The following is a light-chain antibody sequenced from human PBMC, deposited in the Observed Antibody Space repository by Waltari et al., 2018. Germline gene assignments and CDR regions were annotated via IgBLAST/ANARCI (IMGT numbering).Light chain of an antibody. CDR3: QHRHNWPPEFT. CDR2: EGK. J-gene: IGKJ4*01. Sequence: EVVLTQSPATLSLSPVDTATLSCRASQRVYTDLAWYQQTPGQPPRLLIYEGKYRATGIPARFSGSGSGTDFTLTISSLEPADFALYFCQHRHNWPPEFTFGGGTKVEI. V-gene: IGKV3-11*01. CDR1: QRVYTD.